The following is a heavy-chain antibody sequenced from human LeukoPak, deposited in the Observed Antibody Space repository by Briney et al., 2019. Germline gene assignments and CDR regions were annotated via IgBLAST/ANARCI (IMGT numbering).Heavy chain of an antibody. CDR1: GYTFTGYY. J-gene: IGHJ6*03. CDR3: ARESHYYYYYMDV. CDR2: IIPIFGTA. Sequence: SVKVSCKASGYTFTGYYMHWVRQAPGQGLEWMGRIIPIFGTANYAQKFQGRVTITTDESTSTAYMELSSLRSEDTAVYYCARESHYYYYYMDVWGKGTTVTVSS. V-gene: IGHV1-69*05.